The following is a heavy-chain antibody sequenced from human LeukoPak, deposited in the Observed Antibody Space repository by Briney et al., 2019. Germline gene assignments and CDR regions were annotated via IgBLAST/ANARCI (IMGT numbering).Heavy chain of an antibody. Sequence: GGSLRLSCAASGFTFSSYGMHWVRQAPGKGLEWVAAICYDGSNKYYADSVKGRFTISRDNSKNTLYLQMNSLRAEDTAVYYCARAPNWNPYLCYFDYWGQGTLVTVSS. J-gene: IGHJ4*02. V-gene: IGHV3-33*01. CDR3: ARAPNWNPYLCYFDY. D-gene: IGHD1-1*01. CDR2: ICYDGSNK. CDR1: GFTFSSYG.